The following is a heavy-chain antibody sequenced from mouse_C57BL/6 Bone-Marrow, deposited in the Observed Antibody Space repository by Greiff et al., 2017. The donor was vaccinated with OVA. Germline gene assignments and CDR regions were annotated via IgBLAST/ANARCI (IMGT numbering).Heavy chain of an antibody. CDR3: ARDETGRGDY. CDR2: IYIGNGYT. Sequence: VQLQQSGAELVRPGSSVKMSCKTSGYTFTSYGINWVKQRPGQGLEWIGYIYIGNGYTEYHAKFKGKATLPSDTSSSKAYMQLSSLTSVDSAIDFCARDETGRGDYWGQGTSVTVSS. CDR1: GYTFTSYG. J-gene: IGHJ4*01. D-gene: IGHD4-1*01. V-gene: IGHV1-58*01.